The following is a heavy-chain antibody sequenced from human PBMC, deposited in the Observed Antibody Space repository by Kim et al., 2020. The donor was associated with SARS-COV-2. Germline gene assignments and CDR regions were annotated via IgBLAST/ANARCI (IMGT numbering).Heavy chain of an antibody. CDR2: LNCDGSVT. V-gene: IGHV3-74*01. CDR1: GFTFSGYW. J-gene: IGHJ4*02. Sequence: GGSLRLSCAASGFTFSGYWMHWVRQAPGKGLVWVSRLNCDGSVTTYADSVKGRFTISRDNAKNTLYLQMDSLTAEDTAVYYCGRGIYYSDYWGQGTLVTVSS. CDR3: GRGIYYSDY. D-gene: IGHD1-26*01.